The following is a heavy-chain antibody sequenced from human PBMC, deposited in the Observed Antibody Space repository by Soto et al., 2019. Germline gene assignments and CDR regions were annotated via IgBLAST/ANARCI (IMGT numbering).Heavy chain of an antibody. CDR2: IYYSGST. Sequence: QVQLQESGPGLVKPSQTLSLTCTVSGGSISSGGYYWSWIRQHPGKGLEWIGYIYYSGSTYYNQSLKSRVTISVDTSKNQFSLKLSSVTAADTSVYYCARGSSGWGTRYWGQGTLVTVSS. J-gene: IGHJ4*02. CDR1: GGSISSGGYY. D-gene: IGHD6-19*01. V-gene: IGHV4-31*03. CDR3: ARGSSGWGTRY.